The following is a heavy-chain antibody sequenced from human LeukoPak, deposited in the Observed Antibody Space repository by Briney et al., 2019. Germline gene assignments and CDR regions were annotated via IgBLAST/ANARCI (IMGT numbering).Heavy chain of an antibody. CDR3: AKRGAYSPPY. J-gene: IGHJ4*02. CDR2: VYSDGNT. V-gene: IGHV3-66*01. Sequence: GGSLRLSCVASGFTVSSDYMSWVRQAPGKGLEWVSVVYSDGNTYYADSVRGRFTISRDNSKNTVSLQMNRLRVEDTAVYYCAKRGAYSPPYWGQGTLVTVSS. D-gene: IGHD5-18*01. CDR1: GFTVSSDY.